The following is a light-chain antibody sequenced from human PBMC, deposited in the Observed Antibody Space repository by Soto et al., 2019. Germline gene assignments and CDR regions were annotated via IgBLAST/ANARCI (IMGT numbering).Light chain of an antibody. J-gene: IGKJ1*01. CDR2: DAS. CDR1: QDIATY. Sequence: DMQMTQSASSLSPPAGNRATITCKASQDIATYLNWYQQKPGKAPNLLIYDASNLQTGVPSRFSGSGSGTDFTLTISYLQSEDFGTYYCQQFYNYPRTFGQGTKVEI. CDR3: QQFYNYPRT. V-gene: IGKV1-33*01.